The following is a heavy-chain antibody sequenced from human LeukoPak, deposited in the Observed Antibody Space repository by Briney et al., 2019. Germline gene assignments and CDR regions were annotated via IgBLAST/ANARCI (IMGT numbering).Heavy chain of an antibody. J-gene: IGHJ5*02. CDR3: ARDLGQYYDTSDNWFDP. CDR1: GFTFSSYW. D-gene: IGHD3-22*01. CDR2: INNDGSSA. V-gene: IGHV3-74*01. Sequence: GRSLRLSCAASGFTFSSYWMHWVRQTPGKGLIYISRINNDGSSANYADSVRGRFTISRDNAKNTLNLQMNSLRAEDTAVYYCARDLGQYYDTSDNWFDPWGQGTLVTVSS.